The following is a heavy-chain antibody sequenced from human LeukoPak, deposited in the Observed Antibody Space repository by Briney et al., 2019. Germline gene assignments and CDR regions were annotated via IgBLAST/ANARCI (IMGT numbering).Heavy chain of an antibody. CDR2: XXTGGAA. CDR1: GFPFYTNS. CDR3: ARSPAFYDGAVVKYYFDY. D-gene: IGHD6-19*01. V-gene: IGHV3-53*01. Sequence: GGSLRLSCAVSGFPFYTNSMSWVRQIPGKGLEXXXXXXTGGAAHYADSVKGXXXISRDNSKNTLYLEMNSLRAEDAAVYFCARSPAFYDGAVVKYYFDYWGQGTLVTVSS. J-gene: IGHJ4*02.